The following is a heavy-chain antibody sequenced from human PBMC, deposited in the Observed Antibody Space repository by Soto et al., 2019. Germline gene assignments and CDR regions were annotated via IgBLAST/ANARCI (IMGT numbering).Heavy chain of an antibody. Sequence: EVQLLESGGGLVQPGGSLRLSCAASGFTFSTCAMNWVRQAPGKGLEWVSSISGGGGSTYYGDSVKGRFTISRDNSKNTLDRQINSRRADDTAVYYCAKQAVVVAATPWFDPWGQGTLVTVSS. D-gene: IGHD2-15*01. CDR1: GFTFSTCA. CDR3: AKQAVVVAATPWFDP. J-gene: IGHJ5*02. CDR2: ISGGGGST. V-gene: IGHV3-23*01.